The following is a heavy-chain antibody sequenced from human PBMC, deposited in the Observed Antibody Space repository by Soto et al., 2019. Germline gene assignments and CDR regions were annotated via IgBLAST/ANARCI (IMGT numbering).Heavy chain of an antibody. CDR3: ARGGGGYDHGWFDP. CDR1: GDSFTSYW. Sequence: IAYSVSGDSFTSYWIGWVRQMPGKGLEWMGIIYPGDSDTRYSPSFQGQVTISADKSISTAYLQWSSLKASDTAMYYCARGGGGYDHGWFDPWGQGTLVTVSS. D-gene: IGHD5-12*01. J-gene: IGHJ5*02. V-gene: IGHV5-51*01. CDR2: IYPGDSDT.